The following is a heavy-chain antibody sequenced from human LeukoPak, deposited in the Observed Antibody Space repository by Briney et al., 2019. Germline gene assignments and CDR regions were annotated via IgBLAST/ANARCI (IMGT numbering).Heavy chain of an antibody. J-gene: IGHJ3*02. CDR2: INTNTGNP. V-gene: IGHV7-4-1*02. Sequence: ASVKVSCKASGYTFTSYAMNWVRQAPGQGLEWMGWINTNTGNPTYAQGFTGRFVFSLDTSVSTAYLQISSLKAEDTAVYYCAIVPGTVVVTASAAFDIWGQGTMVTVSS. CDR3: AIVPGTVVVTASAAFDI. CDR1: GYTFTSYA. D-gene: IGHD2-21*02.